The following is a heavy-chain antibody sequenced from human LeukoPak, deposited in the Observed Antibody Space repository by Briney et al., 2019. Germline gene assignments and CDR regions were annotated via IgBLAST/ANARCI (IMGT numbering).Heavy chain of an antibody. CDR1: GFTLSNNA. CDR2: IGGSDGST. CDR3: AKDQINWAYDY. Sequence: PGGSLRLSCVASGFTLSNNAMSWVRQAPGKGLEWVSAIGGSDGSTNYADSVKGRFTISRDISKNTLYLQMNSLRAEDTAVYYCAKDQINWAYDYWGQGTLVTVSS. V-gene: IGHV3-23*01. J-gene: IGHJ4*02. D-gene: IGHD1-1*01.